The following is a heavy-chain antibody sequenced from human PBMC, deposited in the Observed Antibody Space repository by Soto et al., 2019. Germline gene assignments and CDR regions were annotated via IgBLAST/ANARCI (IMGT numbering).Heavy chain of an antibody. V-gene: IGHV3-7*01. J-gene: IGHJ4*02. CDR1: GFTFSSYW. CDR3: ARVYPDDYGDYFDY. D-gene: IGHD4-17*01. Sequence: EVQLVESGGGLVQPGGSLRLSCAASGFTFSSYWMSWVRQAPGKGLEWVANIKQDGSEKYYVDSVKGRFTISRDNAKNSLYLQMNSLRAEDTAVYYCARVYPDDYGDYFDYWGQGTLVTVSS. CDR2: IKQDGSEK.